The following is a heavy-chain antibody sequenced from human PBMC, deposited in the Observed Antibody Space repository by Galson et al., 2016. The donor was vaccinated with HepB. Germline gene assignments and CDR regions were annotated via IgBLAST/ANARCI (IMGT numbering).Heavy chain of an antibody. CDR1: GFTFRSYA. D-gene: IGHD3-3*01. CDR2: ISGSGGST. V-gene: IGHV3-23*01. J-gene: IGHJ4*02. Sequence: SLRLSCAASGFTFRSYAMSWVRQAPGKGLEWVSSISGSGGSTYYADSVRGRFTISRDNSKNTLYLQMNGLRAEDTAVYYCAKDPGLGHYDFWSGYYPFDYWGQGTLVTVSS. CDR3: AKDPGLGHYDFWSGYYPFDY.